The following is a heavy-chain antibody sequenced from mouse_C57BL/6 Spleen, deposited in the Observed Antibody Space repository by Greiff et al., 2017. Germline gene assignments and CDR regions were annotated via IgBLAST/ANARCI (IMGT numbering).Heavy chain of an antibody. Sequence: QVHVKQSGAELVRPGTSVKVSCKASGYAFTNYLIEWVKQRPGQGLEWIGVINPGSGGTNYNEKFKGKATLTADKSSSTAYMQLSSLTSEDSAVYFCARDGDYYGSSLWYFDVWGTGTTVTVSS. D-gene: IGHD1-1*01. CDR1: GYAFTNYL. CDR2: INPGSGGT. CDR3: ARDGDYYGSSLWYFDV. V-gene: IGHV1-54*01. J-gene: IGHJ1*03.